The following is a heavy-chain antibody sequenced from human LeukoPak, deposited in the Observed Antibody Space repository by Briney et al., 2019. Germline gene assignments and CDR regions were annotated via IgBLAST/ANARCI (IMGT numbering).Heavy chain of an antibody. J-gene: IGHJ6*02. V-gene: IGHV1-2*02. CDR2: INPNSGGT. CDR3: ARVDRYDYYYYGVDV. CDR1: GYTFTGYY. D-gene: IGHD2-2*03. Sequence: ASVKVSCKASGYTFTGYYMHWVRQAPGQGLEWMGWINPNSGGTNYAQKFQGRVTMTRDTSISTAYMELSRLRSDDTAVYYCARVDRYDYYYYGVDVWGQGTTVTVSS.